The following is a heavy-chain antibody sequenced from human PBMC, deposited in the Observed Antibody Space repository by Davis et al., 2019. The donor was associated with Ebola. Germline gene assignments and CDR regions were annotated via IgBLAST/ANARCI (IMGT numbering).Heavy chain of an antibody. V-gene: IGHV5-51*01. CDR2: IYPDDSDT. Sequence: GESLKISCKASGYRFTTYWIGWVRKMPGRGLQWLGIIYPDDSDTTYSPSFQGQIAISADRSISTAYMELSRLRSDDTAVYYCARGFSQYSSGGHYYYYYMDVWGKGTTVTVSS. CDR1: GYRFTTYW. J-gene: IGHJ6*03. D-gene: IGHD6-25*01. CDR3: ARGFSQYSSGGHYYYYYMDV.